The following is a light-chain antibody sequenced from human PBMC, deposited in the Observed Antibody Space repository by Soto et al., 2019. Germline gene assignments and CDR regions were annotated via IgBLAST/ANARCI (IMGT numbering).Light chain of an antibody. CDR1: QSISSY. J-gene: IGKJ2*01. Sequence: DIQMTQSPSSLSASVGDRVTITCRASQSISSYLNWYQQKPGKAPKLLIYAASSLQSGVPSRFSGSGSGTDFTLTISSLQPEDFATYYCQHSYCSHTFGQGTKLEIK. V-gene: IGKV1-39*01. CDR2: AAS. CDR3: QHSYCSHT.